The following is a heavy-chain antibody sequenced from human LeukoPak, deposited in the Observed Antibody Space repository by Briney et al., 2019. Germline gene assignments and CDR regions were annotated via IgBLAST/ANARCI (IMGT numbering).Heavy chain of an antibody. Sequence: GGSLRLSCAASGFTFSSYGMHWVRQAPGKGLEWVAFIRYDGSNKYYADSVKGRFTISRDNPKNTLFLQMNSLRVEDTAVYYCAQLTTGYNTLWGQGTLVTVSS. CDR1: GFTFSSYG. V-gene: IGHV3-30*02. J-gene: IGHJ4*02. CDR2: IRYDGSNK. D-gene: IGHD3-3*01. CDR3: AQLTTGYNTL.